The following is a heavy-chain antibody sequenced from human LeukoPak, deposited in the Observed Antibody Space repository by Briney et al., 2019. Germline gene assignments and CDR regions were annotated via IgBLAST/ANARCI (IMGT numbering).Heavy chain of an antibody. D-gene: IGHD1-1*01. CDR2: INPYSGAT. V-gene: IGHV1-2*02. CDR1: GYTSSGFY. CDR3: ATSTVTHTRDP. Sequence: ASVKVSCQASGYTSSGFYCNWVRQTPAQGVEWMGWINPYSGATISAQNFQGRVTLTWDASIGTAYMELSRLRSDDTAVYYCATSTVTHTRDPWGQGTLVTVCS. J-gene: IGHJ5*02.